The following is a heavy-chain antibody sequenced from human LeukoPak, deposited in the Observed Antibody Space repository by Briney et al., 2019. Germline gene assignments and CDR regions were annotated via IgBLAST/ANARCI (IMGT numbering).Heavy chain of an antibody. D-gene: IGHD3-22*01. Sequence: SVRVSCKASGGTFSSYANSWVRQAPGQGLEWMGGIIPIFGTANYAQKFQGRVTITADESTSTAYMELSSLRSEDTAVYYCARDSSGYYYGLDYWGQGTLVTVSS. CDR3: ARDSSGYYYGLDY. CDR2: IIPIFGTA. CDR1: GGTFSSYA. V-gene: IGHV1-69*13. J-gene: IGHJ4*02.